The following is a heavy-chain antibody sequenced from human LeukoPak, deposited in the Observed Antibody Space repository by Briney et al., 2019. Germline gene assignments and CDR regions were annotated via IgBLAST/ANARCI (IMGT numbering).Heavy chain of an antibody. Sequence: GGSLRLSCTASGFTFSSYSMNWVRQAPGKGLEWVSAISGSGGSTYYADSVKGRFTISRDNSKNTLYLQMNSLRAEDTAVYYCATSASSGHNENWGQGTLVTVSS. V-gene: IGHV3-23*01. CDR3: ATSASSGHNEN. D-gene: IGHD3-22*01. CDR1: GFTFSSYS. J-gene: IGHJ4*02. CDR2: ISGSGGST.